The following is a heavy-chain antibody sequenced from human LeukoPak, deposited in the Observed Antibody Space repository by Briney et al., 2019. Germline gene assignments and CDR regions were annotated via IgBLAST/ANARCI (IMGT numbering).Heavy chain of an antibody. CDR3: ATALGRSGTSGYHLTD. CDR1: GGSVSSGDYY. CDR2: ICYSGST. V-gene: IGHV4-30-4*01. Sequence: PSETLSLTCTVSGGSVSSGDYYWSWIRQPPGKGLEWIGYICYSGSTHYNPSLKSRVTISLDTSKNQFSLKLSSVTAADTAVYYCATALGRSGTSGYHLTDWGQGTLVTVSS. J-gene: IGHJ4*02. D-gene: IGHD3-22*01.